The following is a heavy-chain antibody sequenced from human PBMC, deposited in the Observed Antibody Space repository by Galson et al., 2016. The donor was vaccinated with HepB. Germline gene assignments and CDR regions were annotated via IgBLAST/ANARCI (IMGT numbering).Heavy chain of an antibody. V-gene: IGHV3-74*01. CDR1: GFTFTAYV. D-gene: IGHD6-13*01. J-gene: IGHJ4*02. Sequence: SLRLSCATSGFTFTAYVMAWVRQTPEKGLEWVSRIKSDGNSTTYADSVKGRFAISRDNAKNTLYLQMNSLRAEDTAVYYCASFTLAQPWAYWGQGTLVTVSS. CDR3: ASFTLAQPWAY. CDR2: IKSDGNST.